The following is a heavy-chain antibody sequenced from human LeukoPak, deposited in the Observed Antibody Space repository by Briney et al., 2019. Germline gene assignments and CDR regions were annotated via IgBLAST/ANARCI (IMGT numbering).Heavy chain of an antibody. D-gene: IGHD4-23*01. CDR1: EFTASSSF. CDR3: ARYLRTPDVAFDI. Sequence: GGSLRLSCAASEFTASSSFMSWVRQAPGKGLEWVSIIYTGGNTYYADSVQGRFTISRDGSKNTLYLQMNSLRAEDTAVYYCARYLRTPDVAFDIWGQGTMVTVSS. J-gene: IGHJ3*02. CDR2: IYTGGNT. V-gene: IGHV3-66*01.